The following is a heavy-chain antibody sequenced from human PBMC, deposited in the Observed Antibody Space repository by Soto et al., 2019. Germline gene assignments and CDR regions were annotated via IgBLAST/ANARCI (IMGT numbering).Heavy chain of an antibody. V-gene: IGHV4-59*01. Sequence: PSETLSLTCTVSGGSISSYYWSWIRQPPGKGLEWIGYIYYSGSTNYNPSLKSRVTISVDTSKNQFSLKLSSVTAADTAVYYCARGGFGELFGAFDIWGQGTMVTV. CDR1: GGSISSYY. CDR3: ARGGFGELFGAFDI. D-gene: IGHD3-10*01. J-gene: IGHJ3*02. CDR2: IYYSGST.